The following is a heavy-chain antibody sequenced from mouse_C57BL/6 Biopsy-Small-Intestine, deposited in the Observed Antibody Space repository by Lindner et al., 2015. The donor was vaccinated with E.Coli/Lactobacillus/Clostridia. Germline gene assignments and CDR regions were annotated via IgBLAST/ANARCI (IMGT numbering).Heavy chain of an antibody. CDR2: FDPEDKET. V-gene: IGHV14-1*01. J-gene: IGHJ4*01. Sequence: SVKVSCKVSGNIPTELAVHWVRQAPGEGLESIAFFDPEDKETVYAQKFQGRVTMTEDRSRDTAYMELSNLTSEDTAVYYCVYYGMDVWGQGTKVTVSS. CDR3: VYYGMDV. CDR1: GNIPTELA.